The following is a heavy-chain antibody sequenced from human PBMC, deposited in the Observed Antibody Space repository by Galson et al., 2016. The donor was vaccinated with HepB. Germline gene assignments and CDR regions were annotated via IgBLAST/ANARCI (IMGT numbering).Heavy chain of an antibody. J-gene: IGHJ4*02. Sequence: SLRLSCAASGFTFSDYGIHWARQAPGKGLEWVAVLSFDGINKYYADSVKDRFTISRDNSKNTVYLQMNSLRAEDTAVYYCAKDAYTWRWLLHFFPDYWGQGTLVTVSS. CDR2: LSFDGINK. CDR3: AKDAYTWRWLLHFFPDY. CDR1: GFTFSDYG. D-gene: IGHD5-24*01. V-gene: IGHV3-30*18.